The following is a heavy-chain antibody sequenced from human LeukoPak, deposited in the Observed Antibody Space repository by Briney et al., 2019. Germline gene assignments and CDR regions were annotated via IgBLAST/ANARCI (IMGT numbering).Heavy chain of an antibody. V-gene: IGHV4-31*03. D-gene: IGHD2-21*01. Sequence: SETLSLTCIVSGSSIRSGAYNWSWIRQHPGKGLEWIEYIYDSGSTNYNPSLKSRVSISVDTSKNHFDLKLSSGTAAQTAVYKRASVMYFFETWGQGTLVTVSS. CDR2: IYDSGST. J-gene: IGHJ4*02. CDR1: GSSIRSGAYN. CDR3: ASVMYFFET.